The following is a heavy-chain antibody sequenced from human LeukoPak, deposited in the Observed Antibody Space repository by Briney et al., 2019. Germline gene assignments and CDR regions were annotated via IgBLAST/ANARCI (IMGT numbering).Heavy chain of an antibody. Sequence: PGRTLRLPCAGSGFTFSNAWVSWVRQAPGKGLEWVGRIKNSGATDYAAPVKGRFSISRDDSKNTVYVQMNSLKSEDTGVYYCTTGTLGTTGTTGYWGQGTLVTVSS. CDR2: IKNSGAT. J-gene: IGHJ4*02. V-gene: IGHV3-15*01. CDR3: TTGTLGTTGTTGY. CDR1: GFTFSNAW. D-gene: IGHD1-1*01.